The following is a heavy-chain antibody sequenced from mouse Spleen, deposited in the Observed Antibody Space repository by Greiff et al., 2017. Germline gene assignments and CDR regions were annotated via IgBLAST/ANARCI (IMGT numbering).Heavy chain of an antibody. V-gene: IGHV1-54*01. CDR1: GYAFTNYL. CDR2: INPGSGGT. CDR3: ARSVYGNYSAWFAY. D-gene: IGHD2-1*01. J-gene: IGHJ3*01. Sequence: QVQLQQSGAELVRPGTSVKVSCKASGYAFTNYLIEWVKQRPGQGLEWIGVINPGSGGTNYNEKFKGKATLTADKSSSTAYMQLSSLTSEDSAVYCCARSVYGNYSAWFAYWGQGTLVTVSA.